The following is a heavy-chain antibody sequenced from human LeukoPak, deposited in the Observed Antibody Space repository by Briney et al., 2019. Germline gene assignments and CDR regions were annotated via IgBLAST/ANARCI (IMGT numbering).Heavy chain of an antibody. Sequence: PSETLSLTCSVSGGSISSYYWSWIRQPPGKGLEWIGEINHSGSTNYNPSLKSRVTISVDTSKNQFSLKLSSVTATDTAVYYCASTRMRSDFDYWGQGTLVTVSS. CDR3: ASTRMRSDFDY. CDR1: GGSISSYY. D-gene: IGHD1-14*01. V-gene: IGHV4-34*01. J-gene: IGHJ4*02. CDR2: INHSGST.